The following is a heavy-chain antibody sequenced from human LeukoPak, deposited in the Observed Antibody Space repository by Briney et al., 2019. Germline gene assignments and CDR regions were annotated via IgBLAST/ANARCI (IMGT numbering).Heavy chain of an antibody. V-gene: IGHV4-34*01. CDR2: INHSGST. Sequence: SETLSLTCAVYGGSFSGYYWSWIRQPPGKGLEWIGEINHSGSTNYNPSLKSRVTISVDTSKNQFSLKLSSVTAADTAVYYCAVNSGYDNYYYYGMDVWGQGTTVTVSS. J-gene: IGHJ6*02. D-gene: IGHD5-12*01. CDR1: GGSFSGYY. CDR3: AVNSGYDNYYYYGMDV.